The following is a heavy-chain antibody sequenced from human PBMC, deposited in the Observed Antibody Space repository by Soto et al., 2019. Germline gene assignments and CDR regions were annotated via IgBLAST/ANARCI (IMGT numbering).Heavy chain of an antibody. Sequence: QVQLQESGPGLVKPSETLSLTCTVSGGSISSYYWSWIRQPPGKGLEWIGYVYYSGSTNYNPSLKSRVTISVHTSKNQFSLKLSSVTAADTAVYYCARGTTYHYYGMDVWGQGTTVTVSS. CDR2: VYYSGST. CDR3: ARGTTYHYYGMDV. J-gene: IGHJ6*02. CDR1: GGSISSYY. V-gene: IGHV4-59*01.